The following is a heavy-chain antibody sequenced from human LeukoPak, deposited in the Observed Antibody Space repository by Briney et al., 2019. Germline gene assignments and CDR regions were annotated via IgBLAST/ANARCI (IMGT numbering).Heavy chain of an antibody. J-gene: IGHJ4*02. V-gene: IGHV3-7*05. Sequence: PGESLRLSCAVSGFTFSRYWMSWVRQAPGKGLEWVANINHDGSVKYYVDSVKGRFTISRDNAKNSLYLQMNSLRAEDTAVYFCARDESYSSDYWGQGTLVTVYS. CDR1: GFTFSRYW. D-gene: IGHD6-13*01. CDR2: INHDGSVK. CDR3: ARDESYSSDY.